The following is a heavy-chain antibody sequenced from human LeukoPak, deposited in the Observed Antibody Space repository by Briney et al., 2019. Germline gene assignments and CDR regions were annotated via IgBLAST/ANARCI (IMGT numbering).Heavy chain of an antibody. Sequence: GGSLRLSCAASGFSLVNHWMSWVRQAPGKGLEWVANIKQDGSEKFYGDPVKGRFTVSRDNIKNSLYLQMNSLRVEDTAIYYCARRVEEIQLGYHFDYWGQGTLVTVSS. J-gene: IGHJ4*02. CDR3: ARRVEEIQLGYHFDY. D-gene: IGHD1-1*01. CDR2: IKQDGSEK. V-gene: IGHV3-7*01. CDR1: GFSLVNHW.